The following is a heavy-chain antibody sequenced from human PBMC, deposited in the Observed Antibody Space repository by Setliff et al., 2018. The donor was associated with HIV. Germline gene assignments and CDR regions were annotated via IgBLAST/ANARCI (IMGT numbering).Heavy chain of an antibody. Sequence: SETLSLTCAVSVYSISSDYYWGWIRQPPGKGLEWIGYIFYTGTPYYSPSLNSRVTISLDMSKTQFFLRLISMTAADTAVYYCARLNDWRHTFDIWGQGITVTVSS. V-gene: IGHV4-38-2*01. J-gene: IGHJ3*02. CDR1: VYSISSDYY. D-gene: IGHD3-9*01. CDR2: IFYTGTP. CDR3: ARLNDWRHTFDI.